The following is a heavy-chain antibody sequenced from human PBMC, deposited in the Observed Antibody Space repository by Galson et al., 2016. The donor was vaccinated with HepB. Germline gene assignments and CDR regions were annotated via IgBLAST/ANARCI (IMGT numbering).Heavy chain of an antibody. Sequence: SLRLSCAASGFIFSSHWMSWVRQAPGEGLEWVAKIKQDGSAIKYVDSVEGRFTISRDNAKNSLYLQMNNLRAGDTAVYYCVSQVYGDFGTWGQGTLVTVSS. CDR1: GFIFSSHW. CDR3: VSQVYGDFGT. J-gene: IGHJ5*02. D-gene: IGHD4-17*01. CDR2: IKQDGSAI. V-gene: IGHV3-7*01.